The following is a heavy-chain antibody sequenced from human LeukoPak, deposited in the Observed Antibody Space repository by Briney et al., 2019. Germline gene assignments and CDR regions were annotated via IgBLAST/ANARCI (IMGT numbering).Heavy chain of an antibody. Sequence: SETLSLTCTVSGGSISSYHWSWIRQPAGKGLEWIGRIYTSGSTNYNPSLKSRVTISVDKSKNQFSLKLSSVTAADTAVYYCARDRTLHSSSYYYYYYMDVWGKGTTVTVSS. CDR2: IYTSGST. D-gene: IGHD6-6*01. J-gene: IGHJ6*03. CDR1: GGSISSYH. CDR3: ARDRTLHSSSYYYYYYMDV. V-gene: IGHV4-4*07.